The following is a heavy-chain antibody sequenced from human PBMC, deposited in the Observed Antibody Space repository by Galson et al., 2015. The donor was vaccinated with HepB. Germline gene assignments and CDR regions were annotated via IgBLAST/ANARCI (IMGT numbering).Heavy chain of an antibody. J-gene: IGHJ4*02. CDR2: IGSHSGDT. CDR3: ARARNYVCDS. D-gene: IGHD1-7*01. V-gene: IGHV1-18*01. Sequence: AVQVSSQAAGYPFTSNGLSWGRQAPGQELEWRSWIGSHSGDTNSAQKFPGSLIMTTDTSTTTAYLDLRRLTADDTAVYYCARARNYVCDSWGQGTLVTVSS. CDR1: GYPFTSNG.